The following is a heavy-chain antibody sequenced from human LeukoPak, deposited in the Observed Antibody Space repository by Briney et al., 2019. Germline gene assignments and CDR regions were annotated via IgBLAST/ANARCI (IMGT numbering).Heavy chain of an antibody. CDR1: GFTFSSYW. D-gene: IGHD1-26*01. J-gene: IGHJ5*02. Sequence: GGSLRLSCAASGFTFSSYWMSWVRQAPGKGLEWVANIKQDGSEKYYVDSVKGRFTISRDNAKNSLYLQMNSLRAEDTAVYYCARAHSGSYFNWFDPWGQETLVTVSS. CDR2: IKQDGSEK. V-gene: IGHV3-7*01. CDR3: ARAHSGSYFNWFDP.